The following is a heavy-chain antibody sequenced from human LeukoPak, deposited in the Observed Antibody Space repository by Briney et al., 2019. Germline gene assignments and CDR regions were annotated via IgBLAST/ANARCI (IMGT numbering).Heavy chain of an antibody. CDR2: INPSGGST. Sequence: ASVKVSCKASGYTFTSYYMHWVRQAPGQGLEWMGIINPSGGSTSYAQKFQGRVTMTEDTSTDTAYMELSSLRSEDTAVYYCATVVIYYDILTGPYIPFDYWGQGTLVTVSS. J-gene: IGHJ4*02. CDR1: GYTFTSYY. CDR3: ATVVIYYDILTGPYIPFDY. D-gene: IGHD3-9*01. V-gene: IGHV1-46*01.